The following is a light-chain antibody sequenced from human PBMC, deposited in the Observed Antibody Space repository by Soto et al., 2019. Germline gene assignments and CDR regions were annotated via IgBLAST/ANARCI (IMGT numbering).Light chain of an antibody. V-gene: IGKV3-20*01. J-gene: IGKJ3*01. Sequence: EIVLTQSPGTLSLSPGERATLSCRASQSVSSSYLAWYQQKPGQAPRLLIYGASSRATGIPDRFSGSGSGTDFTLTISRRETEDFAVYYCQQYGSTSPFTFDPGTKVDIK. CDR1: QSVSSSY. CDR2: GAS. CDR3: QQYGSTSPFT.